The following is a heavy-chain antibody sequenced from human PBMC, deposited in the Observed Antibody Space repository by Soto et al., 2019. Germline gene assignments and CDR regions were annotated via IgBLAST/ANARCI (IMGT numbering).Heavy chain of an antibody. V-gene: IGHV4-39*01. Sequence: PSETLSLTCTVSGGSVTNSSYYWGWIRQSPGKGLEWIGSVYYRGRSYSKSSVKSRVTISVDTSKNRFSLSLNSVTASDTAVYFCVSQRTTVPTPASTDYRGPAALVTVSS. J-gene: IGHJ4*02. CDR1: GGSVTNSSYY. CDR2: VYYRGRS. CDR3: VSQRTTVPTPASTDY. D-gene: IGHD4-17*01.